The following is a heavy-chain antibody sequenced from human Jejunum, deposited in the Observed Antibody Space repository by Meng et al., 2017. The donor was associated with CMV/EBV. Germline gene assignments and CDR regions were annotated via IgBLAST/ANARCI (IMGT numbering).Heavy chain of an antibody. Sequence: LNTYHMHWVRQAPGKGLEWVAILWYPGNDTYYADSVTGRFTISRDNSKNTLYLEMSSLRAEDTAVYYCAKNRVIFGVSKAYYGLDAWGQGATVTVSS. J-gene: IGHJ6*02. V-gene: IGHV3-33*06. D-gene: IGHD3-3*01. CDR3: AKNRVIFGVSKAYYGLDA. CDR1: LNTYH. CDR2: LWYPGNDT.